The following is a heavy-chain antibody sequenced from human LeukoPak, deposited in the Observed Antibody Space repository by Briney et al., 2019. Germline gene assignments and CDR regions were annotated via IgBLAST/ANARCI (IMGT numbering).Heavy chain of an antibody. Sequence: ASVKVSCKASGYTFTYYAINWVRQAPGQGLEWMGWINTNTGNPTYAQGFTGRFVFSLDTSVSTTYLQISSLKAEDTAVYYCARVGELVWFAEGLEPNLDYWGQGTLVTVSS. CDR2: INTNTGNP. V-gene: IGHV7-4-1*02. D-gene: IGHD3-10*01. CDR1: GYTFTYYA. J-gene: IGHJ4*02. CDR3: ARVGELVWFAEGLEPNLDY.